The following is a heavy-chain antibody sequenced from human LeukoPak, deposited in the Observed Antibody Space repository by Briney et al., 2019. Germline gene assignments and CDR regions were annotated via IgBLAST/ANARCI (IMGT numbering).Heavy chain of an antibody. J-gene: IGHJ6*03. CDR3: ARGVREKNRGFLLYYYYYYMDV. D-gene: IGHD3-10*01. V-gene: IGHV4-59*01. Sequence: SETLSLTCTVSGGSISGYYWSWIRQPPGKGLEWIGYIYYSGSTNYNPSLKSRATISVDTSKNQFSLNLSSVTAADTAVYYCARGVREKNRGFLLYYYYYYMDVWGKGTTVAISS. CDR2: IYYSGST. CDR1: GGSISGYY.